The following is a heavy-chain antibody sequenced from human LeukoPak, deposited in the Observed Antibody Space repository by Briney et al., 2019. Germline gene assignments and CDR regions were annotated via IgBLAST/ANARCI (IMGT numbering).Heavy chain of an antibody. Sequence: PSETLSLTCTVSGGSISSGGYYWSWIRQHPGKGLEWIGYIYYSGSTYYNPSLKSRVTISVDTSKNQFSLKLSSVTAADTAVYYCARDRHAAGEYYFDYWGQGTLVTVSS. V-gene: IGHV4-31*03. D-gene: IGHD6-13*01. CDR3: ARDRHAAGEYYFDY. CDR1: GGSISSGGYY. J-gene: IGHJ4*02. CDR2: IYYSGST.